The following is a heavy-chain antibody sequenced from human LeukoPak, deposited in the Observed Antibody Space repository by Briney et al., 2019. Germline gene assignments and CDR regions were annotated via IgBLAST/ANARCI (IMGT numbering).Heavy chain of an antibody. V-gene: IGHV5-51*01. CDR3: ARHNRPGGSYSGSCFDP. J-gene: IGHJ5*02. CDR1: GYHFNNYW. CDR2: IYPGDSDT. D-gene: IGHD1-26*01. Sequence: HGESLKISCKTSGYHFNNYWIAWVRQMPGKGLEWMGIIYPGDSDTKYTAAFQGQVTISLDKSISTAYLQWNSLKSSDTAVYYCARHNRPGGSYSGSCFDPWGQGTLVTVSS.